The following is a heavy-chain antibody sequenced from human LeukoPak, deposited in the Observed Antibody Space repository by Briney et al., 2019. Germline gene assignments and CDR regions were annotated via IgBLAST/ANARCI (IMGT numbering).Heavy chain of an antibody. CDR2: ISSSGSTI. CDR1: GFTFSSYS. D-gene: IGHD6-13*01. J-gene: IGHJ6*03. CDR3: ARAWGSSSQRDYYYYYYMDV. Sequence: GGSLRLSCAASGFTFSSYSMNWVRQAPGKGLEWVSYISSSGSTIYYADSVKGRFTISRDNAKNSLYLQMNSLRAEDTAVYYCARAWGSSSQRDYYYYYYMDVWGKGTTVTVSS. V-gene: IGHV3-48*04.